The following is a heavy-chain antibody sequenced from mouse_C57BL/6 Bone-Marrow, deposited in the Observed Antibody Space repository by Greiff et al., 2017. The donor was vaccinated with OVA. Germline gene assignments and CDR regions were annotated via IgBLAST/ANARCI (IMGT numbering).Heavy chain of an antibody. V-gene: IGHV1-26*01. Sequence: VQLQQSGPELVKPGASVKISCKASGYTFTDYYMNWVKQSHGKSLEWIGDVNPNNGGTSYNQKFKGKVKVTVDKSSSTAYMELPSLTSEDPAVYYCARPRYDYDEAWFAYWGQGTLVTVSA. CDR2: VNPNNGGT. D-gene: IGHD2-4*01. CDR1: GYTFTDYY. CDR3: ARPRYDYDEAWFAY. J-gene: IGHJ3*01.